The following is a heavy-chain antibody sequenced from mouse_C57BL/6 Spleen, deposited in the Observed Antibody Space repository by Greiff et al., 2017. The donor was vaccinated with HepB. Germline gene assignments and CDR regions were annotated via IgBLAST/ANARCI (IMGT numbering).Heavy chain of an antibody. CDR2: IDPSDSYT. J-gene: IGHJ2*01. V-gene: IGHV1-69*01. CDR1: GYTFTSYW. CDR3: ARRGPYYGSSYPDY. D-gene: IGHD1-1*01. Sequence: QVQLQQSGAELVMPGASVKLSCKASGYTFTSYWMHWVKQRPGQGLEWIGEIDPSDSYTNYNQKFKGKSTLTVDKSSSTAYMQLSSLTSEDSAVYYCARRGPYYGSSYPDYWGQGTTLTVSS.